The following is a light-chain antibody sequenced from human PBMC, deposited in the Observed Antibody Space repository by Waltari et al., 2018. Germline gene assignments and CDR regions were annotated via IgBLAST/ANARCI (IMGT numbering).Light chain of an antibody. CDR1: QSISSS. CDR2: KAS. CDR3: QKYHNYGT. V-gene: IGKV1-5*03. J-gene: IGKJ1*01. Sequence: IKMTQSPSTLSASVGDRVTIPCRPSQSISSSLAWYQQKPGKALNILIHKASGLESGVPLRFSGSGSGTKFNLTISSLQHDDFATYYCQKYHNYGTFGQGTKVDIK.